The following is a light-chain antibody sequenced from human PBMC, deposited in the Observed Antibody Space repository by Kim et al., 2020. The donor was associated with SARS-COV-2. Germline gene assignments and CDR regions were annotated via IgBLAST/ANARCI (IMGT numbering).Light chain of an antibody. CDR2: DDT. Sequence: NFMLTQPHSVSESPGKTVSISCTRSNGNIADNYVQWYQLRPGSAPITVIFDDTQRPSGVPDRFSGSIDSSSNSASLTISGLATEDEADYYCQSYGSRHPWVLGGGTRLTVL. V-gene: IGLV6-57*04. CDR1: NGNIADNY. J-gene: IGLJ3*02. CDR3: QSYGSRHPWV.